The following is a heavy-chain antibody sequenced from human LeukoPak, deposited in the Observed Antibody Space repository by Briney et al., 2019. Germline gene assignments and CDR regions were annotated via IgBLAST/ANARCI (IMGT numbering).Heavy chain of an antibody. Sequence: GGSLRLSCAASGFTFSSYSMNWVRQAPGKGLEWVSYITTRSATYYTDSVKGRFTISRDNAKDSVYLQMNSLRADDTAVYYCARVRGAGLQYYYMDVWGKGTTVTVTS. J-gene: IGHJ6*03. CDR1: GFTFSSYS. CDR3: ARVRGAGLQYYYMDV. CDR2: ITTRSAT. V-gene: IGHV3-48*01. D-gene: IGHD1-26*01.